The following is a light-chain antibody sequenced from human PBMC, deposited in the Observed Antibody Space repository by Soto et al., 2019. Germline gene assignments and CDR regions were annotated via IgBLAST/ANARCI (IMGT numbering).Light chain of an antibody. CDR2: GNS. V-gene: IGLV1-40*01. CDR1: SSNIGAGYD. CDR3: QSYDSSPYV. Sequence: QSVLTQSPSVSGAPGQRVTISCTGSSSNIGAGYDVHWYQQLPGTAPKLLIYGNSNRPSGVPDRFSGSKSGTSASLAITGLQAEDEADYYCQSYDSSPYVFGTGTKLTVL. J-gene: IGLJ1*01.